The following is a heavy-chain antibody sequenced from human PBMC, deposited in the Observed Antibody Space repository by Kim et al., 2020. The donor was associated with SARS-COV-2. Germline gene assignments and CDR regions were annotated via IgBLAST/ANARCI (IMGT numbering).Heavy chain of an antibody. V-gene: IGHV4-39*01. CDR2: IYYSGST. J-gene: IGHJ4*02. Sequence: SETLSLTCTVSGGSISSSSYYWGWIRQPPGKGLEWIGSIYYSGSTYYNPSLKSRVTISVDTSKNQFSLKLSSVTAADTAVYYCARRGNGSGSYDYWGQGT. CDR1: GGSISSSSYY. D-gene: IGHD3-10*01. CDR3: ARRGNGSGSYDY.